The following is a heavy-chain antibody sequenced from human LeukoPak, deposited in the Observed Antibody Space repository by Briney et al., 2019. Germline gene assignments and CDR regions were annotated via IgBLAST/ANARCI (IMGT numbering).Heavy chain of an antibody. Sequence: SETLSLTCTVSGGSISGYQWSWIRQPPGKGLEWIGYIYHSGSTNYNPSLKSRVTISVDTSKNQFSLRLTSVTAADTAVYYCARDRGETTVTTFYYWGQGTLVTVSS. V-gene: IGHV4-59*01. J-gene: IGHJ4*02. CDR3: ARDRGETTVTTFYY. D-gene: IGHD4-17*01. CDR2: IYHSGST. CDR1: GGSISGYQ.